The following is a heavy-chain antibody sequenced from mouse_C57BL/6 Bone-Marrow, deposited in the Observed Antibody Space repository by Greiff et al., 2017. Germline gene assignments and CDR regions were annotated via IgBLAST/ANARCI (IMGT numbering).Heavy chain of an antibody. J-gene: IGHJ4*01. CDR3: ARKCMGDMDD. Sequence: QVQLQQPGAELVMPGASVKLSCKASGYTFTSYWMHWVKQRHGQGLEWIGDIDPSDSYTNYNQKFKGKSTLTVDKSSSTAYMQLSSLTSEDSAVYYCARKCMGDMDDWGQGTSVTVSS. D-gene: IGHD2-10*02. CDR1: GYTFTSYW. CDR2: IDPSDSYT. V-gene: IGHV1-69*01.